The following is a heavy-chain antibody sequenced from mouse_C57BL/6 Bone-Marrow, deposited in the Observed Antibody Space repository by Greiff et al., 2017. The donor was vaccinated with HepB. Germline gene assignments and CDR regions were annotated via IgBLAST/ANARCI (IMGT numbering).Heavy chain of an antibody. D-gene: IGHD1-1*01. V-gene: IGHV6-6*01. J-gene: IGHJ4*01. CDR2: IRNKANNHAT. Sequence: EVQLQQSGVGLVQPGGSMKLSCAASGFTFSDAWMDWVRQSPEKGLEWVAEIRNKANNHATYYAESVKGRFTISRDDSKSSVYLQMNSLRAEDTGIYYCTYYYGSSYEDYWGQGTSVTVSS. CDR3: TYYYGSSYEDY. CDR1: GFTFSDAW.